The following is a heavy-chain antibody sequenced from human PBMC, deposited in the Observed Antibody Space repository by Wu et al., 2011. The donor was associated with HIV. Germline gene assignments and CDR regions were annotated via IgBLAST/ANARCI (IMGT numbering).Heavy chain of an antibody. Sequence: QVQLVQSGAEVKKPGASVKVSCKASGYTFTSYAINWVRQAPGQGLEWMGWISVYNGNTNYAQKLQGRVTMTTDTSSSTAYMELRSLTSDDTAVYYCARNEWQQPFDYWGQGTLVTVSS. CDR3: ARNEWQQPFDY. J-gene: IGHJ4*02. D-gene: IGHD6-13*01. V-gene: IGHV1-18*01. CDR1: GYTFTSYA. CDR2: ISVYNGNT.